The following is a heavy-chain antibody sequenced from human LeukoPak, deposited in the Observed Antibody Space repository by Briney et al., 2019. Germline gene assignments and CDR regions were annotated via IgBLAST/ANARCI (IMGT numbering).Heavy chain of an antibody. Sequence: PSETLSLTCTVSGGSISSSSYYWGWIRQPPGKGLEWIGSIYYSRSTYYNPSLKSRVTISVDTSKNQFSLKLSSVTAADTAVYYCASCRSPFDIWGQGTMVTVSS. CDR1: GGSISSSSYY. CDR3: ASCRSPFDI. V-gene: IGHV4-39*01. J-gene: IGHJ3*02. CDR2: IYYSRST.